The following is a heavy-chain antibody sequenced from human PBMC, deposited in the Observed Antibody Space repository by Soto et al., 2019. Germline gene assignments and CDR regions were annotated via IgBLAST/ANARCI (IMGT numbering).Heavy chain of an antibody. CDR3: AKAADDILTGLNYFDY. CDR2: ITAYNGEM. J-gene: IGHJ4*02. V-gene: IGHV1-18*01. D-gene: IGHD3-9*01. CDR1: GYTFTNYG. Sequence: ASVKVSCKASGYTFTNYGISWVRQAPGQGLEWMGWITAYNGEMNWAQMFQDRISMTTDTSTTTAFMELRSLRSDDTAVYYCAKAADDILTGLNYFDYWGQGILVTVSS.